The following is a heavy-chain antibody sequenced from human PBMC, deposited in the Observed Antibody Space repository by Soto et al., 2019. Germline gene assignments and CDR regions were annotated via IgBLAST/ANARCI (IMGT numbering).Heavy chain of an antibody. V-gene: IGHV3-23*01. J-gene: IGHJ6*03. Sequence: EVKLLESGGGLVQPGGSLRLSCVVSGFTFGSYAMSWVRQAPEKGPEWVAILGGNGFTTYYADSVKGRFTISADKSKSTLFLQLNSLRADDTGVYYCAKALRLSLNFFYYMDVWGRGTSVTVSS. CDR2: LGGNGFTT. CDR3: AKALRLSLNFFYYMDV. D-gene: IGHD2-2*01. CDR1: GFTFGSYA.